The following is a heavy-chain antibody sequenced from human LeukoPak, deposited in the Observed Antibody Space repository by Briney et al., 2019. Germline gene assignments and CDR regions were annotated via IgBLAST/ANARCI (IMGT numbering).Heavy chain of an antibody. CDR1: GFTFSSYA. D-gene: IGHD5-24*01. J-gene: IGHJ3*02. CDR2: ISYDGSNK. Sequence: PGGSLRLSCAASGFTFSSYAMHWVRQAPGKGLEWVAVISYDGSNKYYADSVKGRFTISRDNSKNTLYLQMNSLRAEDTAVYYSARGGRGQVGGDGYNSLDAFDIWGQGTMVTVSS. V-gene: IGHV3-30-3*01. CDR3: ARGGRGQVGGDGYNSLDAFDI.